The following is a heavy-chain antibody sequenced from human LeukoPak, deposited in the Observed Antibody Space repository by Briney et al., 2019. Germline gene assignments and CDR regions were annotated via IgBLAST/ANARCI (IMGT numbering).Heavy chain of an antibody. V-gene: IGHV1-18*01. J-gene: IGHJ4*02. CDR2: ISAY. Sequence: GASVKVSCKASGYTFTSYGISWVRQAPGQGLEWMGWISAYAQKFQGRVTMTTDTSTSTAYMELRGLRSDDTAVYYCARRFNYYDSSGYYEGFYFDYWGQGTLVTVSS. CDR1: GYTFTSYG. CDR3: ARRFNYYDSSGYYEGFYFDY. D-gene: IGHD3-22*01.